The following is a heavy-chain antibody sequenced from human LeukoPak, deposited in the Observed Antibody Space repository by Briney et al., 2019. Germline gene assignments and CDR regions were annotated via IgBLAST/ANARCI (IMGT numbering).Heavy chain of an antibody. CDR3: VKYSLVGVGNVGSFDS. CDR1: GFTFDTYA. CDR2: IAGTSRNT. Sequence: GGSLRLSCAASGFTFDTYAMIWARQAPGKGLEWVSSIAGTSRNTHYADSVKGRFTISRDNVRNTVFLQMTSLRAEDTAIYYCVKYSLVGVGNVGSFDSWGQGTLVTVSS. D-gene: IGHD1-26*01. J-gene: IGHJ4*02. V-gene: IGHV3-23*01.